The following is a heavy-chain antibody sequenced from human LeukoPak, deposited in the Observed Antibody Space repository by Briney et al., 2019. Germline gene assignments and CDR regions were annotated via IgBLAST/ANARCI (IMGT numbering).Heavy chain of an antibody. CDR2: ISSSSSYI. V-gene: IGHV3-21*01. CDR1: GFTFSSYS. D-gene: IGHD5-18*01. Sequence: GSLRLSCAASGFTFSSYSMNWVRQAPGKGLEWVSSISSSSSYIYYADPVKGRFTISRDNAKNSLYLQMNSLRAEDTAVYYCARVSAMVFFDYWGQGTLVTVSS. J-gene: IGHJ4*02. CDR3: ARVSAMVFFDY.